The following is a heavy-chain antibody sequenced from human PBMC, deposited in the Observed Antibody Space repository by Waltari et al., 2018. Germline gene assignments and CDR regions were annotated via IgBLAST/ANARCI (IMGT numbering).Heavy chain of an antibody. CDR1: GFTFSSYS. V-gene: IGHV3-48*04. J-gene: IGHJ4*02. CDR2: ISSSSSTI. Sequence: EVQLVESGGGWVQPGGSLRLSCAASGFTFSSYSMNWVRQAPGKGLEWVSYISSSSSTIYYADSVKGRFTISRDNAKNSLYLQMNSLRAEDTAVYYCAREGIAARRGYFDYWGQGTLVTVSS. D-gene: IGHD6-6*01. CDR3: AREGIAARRGYFDY.